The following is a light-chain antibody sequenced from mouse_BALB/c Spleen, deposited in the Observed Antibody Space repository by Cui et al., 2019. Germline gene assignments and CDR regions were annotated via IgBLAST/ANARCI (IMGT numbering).Light chain of an antibody. V-gene: IGKV4-50*01. Sequence: ENVLTQSPAIMSASLGEKVTMSCRASSSVNYMSWYQQKSDASPKLLIYYTSNLAPGVPARFSGSGSGNSYSLTISSMEGEDAATYYCQQFTSSPYTFGGGTKLEIK. CDR3: QQFTSSPYT. CDR2: YTS. J-gene: IGKJ2*01. CDR1: SSVNY.